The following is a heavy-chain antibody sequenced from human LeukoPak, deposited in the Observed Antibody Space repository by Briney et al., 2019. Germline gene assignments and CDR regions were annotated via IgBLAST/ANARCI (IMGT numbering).Heavy chain of an antibody. V-gene: IGHV1-69*05. D-gene: IGHD2-15*01. CDR1: GGTFSSYA. CDR3: ATGDCGSGGSCHAVDI. J-gene: IGHJ3*02. CDR2: IIPIFGTA. Sequence: SVKVSCKASGGTFSSYAISWVRQAPGQGLEWMGGIIPIFGTANYAQKFQGRVTITTDESTSTAYMELSSLKIEDTAVYYCATGDCGSGGSCHAVDIWGQGTMVTVSS.